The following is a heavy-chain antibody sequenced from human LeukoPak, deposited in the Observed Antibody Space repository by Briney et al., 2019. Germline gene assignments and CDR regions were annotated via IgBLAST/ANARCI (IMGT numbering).Heavy chain of an antibody. J-gene: IGHJ3*02. CDR1: GYTFTSYY. V-gene: IGHV7-4-1*02. Sequence: ASVKVSCKASGYTFTSYYMHWVRQAPGQGLEWMGWINTNTGNPTYAQGFTGRFVFSLDTSVSTAYLQISSPKAEDTAVYYCARDSRERGEGAFDIWGQGTTVTVSS. CDR3: ARDSRERGEGAFDI. D-gene: IGHD1-26*01. CDR2: INTNTGNP.